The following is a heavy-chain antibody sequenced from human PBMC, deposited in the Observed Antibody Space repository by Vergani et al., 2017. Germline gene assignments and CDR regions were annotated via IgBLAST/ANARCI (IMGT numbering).Heavy chain of an antibody. J-gene: IGHJ4*02. CDR3: ARRMGGDPFDY. Sequence: QVQLVQSGAEVKKPGSSVKVSCKASGGTFSSYTISWVRQAPGQGLEWMGRIIPILGIANYAQKFQGRVTITADKSTSTAYMERSSLRSEDTAVYYCARRMGGDPFDYWGQGTLVTVSS. CDR2: IIPILGIA. D-gene: IGHD3-16*01. CDR1: GGTFSSYT. V-gene: IGHV1-69*02.